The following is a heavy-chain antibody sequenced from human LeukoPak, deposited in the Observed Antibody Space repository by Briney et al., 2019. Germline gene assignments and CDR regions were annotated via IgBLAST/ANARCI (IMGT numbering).Heavy chain of an antibody. Sequence: SETLSLTCTVSGGSINSGGYYWTWIRQPPGEGLEWIAYFSHSGSTFYNPSLKSRVTISLDTSKNQFSLNLRSVTAADTAVYYCARAVYDILTGGLNWFDPWGQGTLVTVSS. CDR3: ARAVYDILTGGLNWFDP. J-gene: IGHJ5*02. D-gene: IGHD3-9*01. CDR1: GGSINSGGYY. V-gene: IGHV4-30-2*01. CDR2: FSHSGST.